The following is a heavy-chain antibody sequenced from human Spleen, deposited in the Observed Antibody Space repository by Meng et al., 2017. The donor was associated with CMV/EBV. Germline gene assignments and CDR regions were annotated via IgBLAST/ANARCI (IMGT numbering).Heavy chain of an antibody. Sequence: VQLVQSGAEVKKPGASAKVSCTASGDTFTDYYIHWVRQAPGQGLEWMGRINPNSGGTNYAQKFQGRVSMTRDTSISTAYMELSSLRSDDTAVFYCARVPNHCRSTSCYPFDFDYWGQGTLVTVSS. J-gene: IGHJ4*02. D-gene: IGHD2-2*01. CDR3: ARVPNHCRSTSCYPFDFDY. V-gene: IGHV1-2*06. CDR1: GDTFTDYY. CDR2: INPNSGGT.